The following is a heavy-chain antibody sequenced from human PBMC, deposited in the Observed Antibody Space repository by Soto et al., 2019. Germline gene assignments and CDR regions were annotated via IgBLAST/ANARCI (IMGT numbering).Heavy chain of an antibody. D-gene: IGHD2-2*02. CDR2: IYYSGRT. Sequence: QVQLQESGPGLVKPSETLSLTCTVSGGSISSYYWSWIRQPPGKGLEWIGYIYYSGRTNYNPSPQSRVTISVDTSKNPFSLKLSSVTAADTAVYYCARGYCSSTSCYIWDNWFDPWGQGTLVTVSS. CDR3: ARGYCSSTSCYIWDNWFDP. V-gene: IGHV4-59*01. J-gene: IGHJ5*02. CDR1: GGSISSYY.